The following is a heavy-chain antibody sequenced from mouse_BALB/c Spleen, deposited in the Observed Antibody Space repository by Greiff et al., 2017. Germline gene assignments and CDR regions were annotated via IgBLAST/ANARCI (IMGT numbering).Heavy chain of an antibody. CDR1: GFTFSNYW. CDR3: RSGNYGYYYAMDY. V-gene: IGHV6-6*02. Sequence: EVKVEESGGGLVQPGGSMKLSCVASGFTFSNYWMNWVRQSPEKGLEWVAEIRLKSNNYATHYAESVKGRFTISRDDSKSSVYLQMNNLRAEDTGIDYCRSGNYGYYYAMDYWGQGTSVTVSS. J-gene: IGHJ4*01. CDR2: IRLKSNNYAT. D-gene: IGHD2-1*01.